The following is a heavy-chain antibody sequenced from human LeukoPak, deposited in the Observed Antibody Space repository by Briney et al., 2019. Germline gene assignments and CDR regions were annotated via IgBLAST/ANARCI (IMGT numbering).Heavy chain of an antibody. CDR2: IYHTGST. V-gene: IGHV4-39*01. D-gene: IGHD5-24*01. J-gene: IGHJ4*02. CDR3: ARHRDVASLSLDY. CDR1: GGSISIGTYY. Sequence: SETPSLTCTVSGGSISIGTYYWGWVRQPPGKGLEWIGTIYHTGSTYYNPSLKSRVTISVDTSKNQFSLKLSSVTAADTAVYFCARHRDVASLSLDYWGQGTLVTVSS.